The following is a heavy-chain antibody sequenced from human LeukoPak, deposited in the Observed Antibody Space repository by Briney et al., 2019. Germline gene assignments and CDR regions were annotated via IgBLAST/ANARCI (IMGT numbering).Heavy chain of an antibody. J-gene: IGHJ4*02. CDR3: ARAPPTIGIDY. CDR1: GFSFSIYT. D-gene: IGHD1/OR15-1a*01. CDR2: ISKDGSKT. Sequence: PGGSLRLSCGVSGFSFSIYTLHWVRQAPGKGLEWVGVISKDGSKTYYADSVKGRFTISRDNSKNTLHLQMNSLRVDDMGVYYCARAPPTIGIDYWGQGTLVIVSS. V-gene: IGHV3-30*04.